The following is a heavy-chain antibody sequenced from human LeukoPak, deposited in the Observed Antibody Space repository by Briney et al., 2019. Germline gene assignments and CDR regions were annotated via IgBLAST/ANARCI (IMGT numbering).Heavy chain of an antibody. CDR2: IKQDGSEK. CDR1: GFTFSSNW. J-gene: IGHJ5*02. V-gene: IGHV3-7*01. D-gene: IGHD6-6*01. CDR3: ARSIAGDWFDP. Sequence: GGSLRLSCAASGFTFSSNWMSGVRQAPGKGLEWVANIKQDGSEKYYVDSVKGRFTISRDNAKNSLYLQMNSLRAEDTAVYYCARSIAGDWFDPWGQGTLVTVSS.